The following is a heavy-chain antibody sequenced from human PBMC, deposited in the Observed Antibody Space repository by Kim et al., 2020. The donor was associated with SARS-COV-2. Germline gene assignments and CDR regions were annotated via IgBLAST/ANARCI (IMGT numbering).Heavy chain of an antibody. CDR3: ASYGSGSYYPYYYGMDV. V-gene: IGHV4-31*02. D-gene: IGHD3-10*01. J-gene: IGHJ6*02. Sequence: LKSRVTISVDTSKNQFSLKLGSVTAADTAVYYCASYGSGSYYPYYYGMDVWGQGTTVTVSS.